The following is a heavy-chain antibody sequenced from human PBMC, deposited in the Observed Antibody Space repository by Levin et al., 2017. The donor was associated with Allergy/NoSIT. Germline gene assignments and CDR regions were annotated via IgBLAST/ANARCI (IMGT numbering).Heavy chain of an antibody. V-gene: IGHV3-74*01. Sequence: PGGSLRLSCAASGFTFSTYWMHWVRQAPGKGLVWVSLINRDGSSTTYADSVKGRFTTSRDNARNTLFLQMNSLRAEDTAVYYCARSLEVVTAIPGYWGQGTLVTVSS. CDR1: GFTFSTYW. D-gene: IGHD2-21*02. CDR2: INRDGSST. J-gene: IGHJ4*02. CDR3: ARSLEVVTAIPGY.